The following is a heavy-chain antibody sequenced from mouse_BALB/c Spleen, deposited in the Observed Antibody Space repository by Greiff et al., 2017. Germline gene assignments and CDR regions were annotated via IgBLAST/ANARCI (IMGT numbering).Heavy chain of an antibody. V-gene: IGHV3-2*02. Sequence: EVQRVESGPGLVKPSQSLSLTCTVTGYSITSDYAWNWIRQFPGNKLEWMGYISYSGSTSYNPSLKSRISITRDTSKNQFFLQLNSVTTEDTATYYCARVNYGNYFDYWGQGTTLTVSS. CDR3: ARVNYGNYFDY. CDR2: ISYSGST. D-gene: IGHD2-1*01. J-gene: IGHJ2*01. CDR1: GYSITSDYA.